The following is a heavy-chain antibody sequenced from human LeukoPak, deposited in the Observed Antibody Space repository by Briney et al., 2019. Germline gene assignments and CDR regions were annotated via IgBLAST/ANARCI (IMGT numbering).Heavy chain of an antibody. CDR1: GFTFSNYW. J-gene: IGHJ5*02. D-gene: IGHD5-24*01. CDR2: IKQDGSEK. V-gene: IGHV3-7*05. CDR3: ARASNPWLQLT. Sequence: GGSLRLSCAASGFTFSNYWMIWVRQAPGKGLEWVCNIKQDGSEKRYADSVRGRFTISRDNAQTSLYLQMNSLRAEDTAVYYCARASNPWLQLTWGQGTLVTVSS.